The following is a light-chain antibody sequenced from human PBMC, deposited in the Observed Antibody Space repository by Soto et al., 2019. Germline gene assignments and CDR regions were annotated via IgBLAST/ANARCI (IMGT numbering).Light chain of an antibody. Sequence: EIVLTQSPAILSVSPGARATLSCRASQSVSSNLAWYQQKPGQAPRLLIYGANTRATGIPARFSGSGSGTAFTLTISSLQSGDFGVYYCQHYNNWPMYTFGQGTKLEIK. V-gene: IGKV3-15*01. J-gene: IGKJ2*01. CDR2: GAN. CDR1: QSVSSN. CDR3: QHYNNWPMYT.